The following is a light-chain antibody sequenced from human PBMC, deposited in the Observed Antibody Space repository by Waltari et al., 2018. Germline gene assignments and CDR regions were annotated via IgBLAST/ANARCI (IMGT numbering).Light chain of an antibody. CDR1: QGISSY. V-gene: IGKV1-39*01. J-gene: IGKJ1*01. Sequence: IELTQSSSSLYASVGDRVTITCRASQGISSYLNWYQQKPGKAPKLLIYAASSLKSGVPSRFSGSGSGTDFTLTISSLQPEDFATYYCQQSYSTPRTFGQGTKVEIK. CDR3: QQSYSTPRT. CDR2: AAS.